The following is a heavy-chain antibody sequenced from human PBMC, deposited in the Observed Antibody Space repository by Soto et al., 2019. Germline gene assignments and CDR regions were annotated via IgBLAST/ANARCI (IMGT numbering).Heavy chain of an antibody. CDR2: IWYDGSNK. J-gene: IGHJ6*02. Sequence: GGSLRLSCAASGFTFSSYGMHWVRQAPGKGLEWVAVIWYDGSNKYYADSVKGRFTISRDNSKNTLYLQMNSLRAEDTAVYYCAILPYSNLPPPEFFYYGMDVWGQGTTVTVSS. V-gene: IGHV3-33*01. CDR1: GFTFSSYG. D-gene: IGHD4-4*01. CDR3: AILPYSNLPPPEFFYYGMDV.